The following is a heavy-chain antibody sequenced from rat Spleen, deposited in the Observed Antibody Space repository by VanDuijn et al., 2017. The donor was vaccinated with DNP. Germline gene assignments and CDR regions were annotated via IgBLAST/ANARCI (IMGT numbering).Heavy chain of an antibody. CDR3: ARGPNYEGFLDYFDY. Sequence: EVKLVESGGGLVQPGKSLKLSCAASGFNFNDYWMGWVRQAPGKGLEWIGEINKDSRTIKYSPSLKDKFTISRDNAQDTLYLQMSKLGSEDSAIYYCARGPNYEGFLDYFDYWGQGVMVTVSS. CDR2: INKDSRTI. J-gene: IGHJ2*01. D-gene: IGHD1-11*01. CDR1: GFNFNDYW. V-gene: IGHV4-2*01.